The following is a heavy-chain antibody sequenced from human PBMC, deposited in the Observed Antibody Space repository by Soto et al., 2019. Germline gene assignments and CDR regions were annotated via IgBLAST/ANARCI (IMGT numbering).Heavy chain of an antibody. CDR3: ARDKYYYDSSGYSSTDY. V-gene: IGHV3-33*01. Sequence: GGSLRLSCAASGFTFSSYGMHWVRQASGKGLEWVAVIWYDGSNKYYADSVKGRFTISRDNSKNTLYLQMNSLRAEDTAVYYCARDKYYYDSSGYSSTDYWGQGTLVTVSS. J-gene: IGHJ4*02. CDR1: GFTFSSYG. CDR2: IWYDGSNK. D-gene: IGHD3-22*01.